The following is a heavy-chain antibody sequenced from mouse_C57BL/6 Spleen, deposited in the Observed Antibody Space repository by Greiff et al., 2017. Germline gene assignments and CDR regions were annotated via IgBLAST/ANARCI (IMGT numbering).Heavy chain of an antibody. CDR2: IDPANGNT. Sequence: VQLQQSVAELVRPGASVKLSCTASGFNIKNTYMHWVKQRPEQGLEWIGRIDPANGNTKYAPKFQGKATITADTSSNTAYLQLSSLTSEDTAIXDWARGYGKPYYAMDYWGQGTSVTVSS. J-gene: IGHJ4*01. CDR3: ARGYGKPYYAMDY. CDR1: GFNIKNTY. V-gene: IGHV14-3*01. D-gene: IGHD1-1*02.